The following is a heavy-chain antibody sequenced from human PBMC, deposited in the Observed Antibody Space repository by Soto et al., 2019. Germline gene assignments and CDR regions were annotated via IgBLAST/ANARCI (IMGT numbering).Heavy chain of an antibody. CDR2: ISASGVST. CDR1: GFTFSSYP. Sequence: PGGSLRLSCAASGFTFSSYPMSWVRQAPGKGLEWVSGISASGVSTYYADSVKGRFTISRDNSENTLYLQMDSLRAEDTALYYCAKDRKTGSGWYWDYWGQGTLVTVSS. V-gene: IGHV3-23*01. CDR3: AKDRKTGSGWYWDY. J-gene: IGHJ4*02. D-gene: IGHD6-19*01.